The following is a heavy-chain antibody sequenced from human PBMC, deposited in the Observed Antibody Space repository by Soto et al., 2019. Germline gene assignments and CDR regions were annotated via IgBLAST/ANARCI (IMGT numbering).Heavy chain of an antibody. Sequence: VASVKVSCKASGYTFTSYDINWVRQATGQGLEWMGWMNPNSGNTGYAQKFQGRVTMTRNTSISTAYMELSSLRSEDTAVYYCARGSIAVAGLYYYYGMDVWGQGTTVTVSS. CDR2: MNPNSGNT. J-gene: IGHJ6*02. CDR3: ARGSIAVAGLYYYYGMDV. D-gene: IGHD6-19*01. CDR1: GYTFTSYD. V-gene: IGHV1-8*01.